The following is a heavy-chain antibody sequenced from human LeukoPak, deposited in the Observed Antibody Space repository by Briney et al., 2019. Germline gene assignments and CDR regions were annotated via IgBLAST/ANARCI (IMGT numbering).Heavy chain of an antibody. J-gene: IGHJ4*02. Sequence: GGSLRLSCAASGFTFSNAWMSWVRQAPGKGPEWVAYIRHDGNNQQYVDSVKGRFTISRDNSKNMLYLQMNSLRVEDTAVYYCAIDFWSGYSDYWGEGTLVTVSS. CDR3: AIDFWSGYSDY. CDR1: GFTFSNAW. D-gene: IGHD3-3*01. V-gene: IGHV3-30*02. CDR2: IRHDGNNQ.